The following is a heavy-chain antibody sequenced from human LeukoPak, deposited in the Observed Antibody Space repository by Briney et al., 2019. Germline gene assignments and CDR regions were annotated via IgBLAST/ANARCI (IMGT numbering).Heavy chain of an antibody. CDR3: TKDLTDFHYYYTDV. D-gene: IGHD2-21*02. J-gene: IGHJ6*03. V-gene: IGHV3-23*01. Sequence: GGSLRLSCEASGFNFNNYALAWVRQSPGKGLEWVSGITGSGGHTYYAHSVKGRFTISRDNSKNTLYLQMYSLRAEDTAVYYCTKDLTDFHYYYTDVWGKGTTVIVSS. CDR2: ITGSGGHT. CDR1: GFNFNNYA.